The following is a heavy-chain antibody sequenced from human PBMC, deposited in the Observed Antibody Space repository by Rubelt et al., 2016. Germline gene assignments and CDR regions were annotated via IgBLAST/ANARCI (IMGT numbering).Heavy chain of an antibody. J-gene: IGHJ4*02. Sequence: GKGLEWIGEIYHSGSTNYNPSLKSRVTISVDKSKNQFSLKLSSVTAADTAVYYCARLVRSTSCPYFDYWGQGTLVTVSS. V-gene: IGHV4-4*02. CDR2: IYHSGST. CDR3: ARLVRSTSCPYFDY. D-gene: IGHD2-2*01.